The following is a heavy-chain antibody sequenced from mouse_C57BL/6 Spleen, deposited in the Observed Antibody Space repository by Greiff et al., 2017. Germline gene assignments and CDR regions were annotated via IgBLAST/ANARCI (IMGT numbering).Heavy chain of an antibody. CDR1: GYTFTDYY. D-gene: IGHD1-1*01. J-gene: IGHJ1*03. CDR2: IGPGSGST. V-gene: IGHV1-77*01. CDR3: VRERSYGSSRYFDV. Sequence: QVQLQQSGAELVKPGASVKISCKASGYTFTDYYINWVKQRPGQGLEWIGKIGPGSGSTYYNEKFKGTATLTADQSSTPAYMQRSSLTSEDSAVYCGVRERSYGSSRYFDVWGTGTTVTVS.